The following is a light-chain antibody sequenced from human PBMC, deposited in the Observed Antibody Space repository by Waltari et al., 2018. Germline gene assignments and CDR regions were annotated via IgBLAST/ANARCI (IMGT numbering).Light chain of an antibody. Sequence: DIQMTQSPSSVSASVGDTVTITCRASQSISAWLAWYQQKPGKAPKLLISAAFNLQSGVPSRFSGSRSGTDFSITISSLQPEDFATYYCQQCNTLPFAFGGGTTVEIK. V-gene: IGKV1D-12*01. J-gene: IGKJ4*01. CDR3: QQCNTLPFA. CDR1: QSISAW. CDR2: AAF.